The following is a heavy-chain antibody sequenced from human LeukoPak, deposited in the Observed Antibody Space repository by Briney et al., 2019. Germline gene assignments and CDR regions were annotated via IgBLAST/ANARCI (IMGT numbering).Heavy chain of an antibody. Sequence: SETLSLTCTVSGASISSYYWTWIRQPPGKGLEWIGYVYNSGSIRYNPSLRGRATISVDTSKNQFSLRLTSVTAADTAVYYCARGYSYDDYWGQGTLVTVSS. V-gene: IGHV4-59*01. CDR2: VYNSGSI. J-gene: IGHJ4*02. CDR3: ARGYSYDDY. D-gene: IGHD5-18*01. CDR1: GASISSYY.